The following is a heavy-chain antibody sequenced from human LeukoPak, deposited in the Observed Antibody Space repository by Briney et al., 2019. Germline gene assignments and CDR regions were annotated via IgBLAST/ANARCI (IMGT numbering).Heavy chain of an antibody. V-gene: IGHV3-23*01. D-gene: IGHD6-19*01. CDR2: ISGSGGST. CDR1: GFTFSSYG. CDR3: AKDQGQWLVPDAFDI. Sequence: GGSLRLSCAASGFTFSSYGMHWVRQAPGKGLEWVAVISGSGGSTYYADSVKGRFTISRDNSKNTLYLQMNSLRAEDTAVYYCAKDQGQWLVPDAFDIWGQGTMVTVSS. J-gene: IGHJ3*02.